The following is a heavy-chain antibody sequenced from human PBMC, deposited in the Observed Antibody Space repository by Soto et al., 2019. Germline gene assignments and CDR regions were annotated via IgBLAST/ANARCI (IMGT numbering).Heavy chain of an antibody. V-gene: IGHV1-8*01. CDR1: GYTFSNYE. CDR2: MNPNTGTT. J-gene: IGHJ6*03. D-gene: IGHD6-13*01. Sequence: VSVKVSCKASGYTFSNYEINWVRQATGQGLEWMGWMNPNTGTTGFAQKFQGRLTMTRSTSISTAYMELSSLRSEDTAVYYCARVAAVAPQYYYYYMEVWGKGTTVTVSS. CDR3: ARVAAVAPQYYYYYMEV.